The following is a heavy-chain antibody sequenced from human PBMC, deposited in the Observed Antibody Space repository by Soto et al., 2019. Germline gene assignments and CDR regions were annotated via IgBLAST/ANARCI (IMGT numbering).Heavy chain of an antibody. CDR2: IKQDGSEK. D-gene: IGHD2-2*01. CDR1: GFTFSAFW. J-gene: IGHJ4*02. Sequence: GGSLRLSCAASGFTFSAFWMSWVRQAPGKGLEWVANIKQDGSEKYYVDSVKGRFTISRDNAKNSLYLQMNSLRAEDTAVYYCANQAGSLPWYFDNWGQGPRVPAAS. V-gene: IGHV3-7*02. CDR3: ANQAGSLPWYFDN.